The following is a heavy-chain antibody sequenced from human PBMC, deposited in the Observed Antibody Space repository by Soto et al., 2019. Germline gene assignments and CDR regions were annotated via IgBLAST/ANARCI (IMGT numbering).Heavy chain of an antibody. Sequence: ASVTVSCKASGYTFTSYYMHWVRQAPGQGLEWMGIINPSGGSTSYAQKFQGRVTMTRDTSTSTVYMELSSLRSEDTAVYYCARDPGSGGFRPYYIDYWGQGTLVTVSS. CDR2: INPSGGST. V-gene: IGHV1-46*01. D-gene: IGHD3-10*01. J-gene: IGHJ4*02. CDR1: GYTFTSYY. CDR3: ARDPGSGGFRPYYIDY.